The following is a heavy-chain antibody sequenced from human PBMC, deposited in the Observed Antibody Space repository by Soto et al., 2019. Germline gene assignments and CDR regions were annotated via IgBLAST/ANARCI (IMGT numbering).Heavy chain of an antibody. CDR2: INSDGTTI. V-gene: IGHV3-74*01. CDR1: GFAFSNYW. D-gene: IGHD6-19*01. J-gene: IGHJ4*02. Sequence: EVQLVESGGGLVQPGGSLRLSCAASGFAFSNYWVHWVRQAPGKGLVWVSRINSDGTTINYSDSVEGRFPISRDNANNTLFLQMNSLRVEDTAGYYCARAGWYRFDYWGQGTLVTVSS. CDR3: ARAGWYRFDY.